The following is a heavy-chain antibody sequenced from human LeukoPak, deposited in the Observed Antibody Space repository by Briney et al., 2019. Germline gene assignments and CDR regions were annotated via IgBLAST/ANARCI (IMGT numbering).Heavy chain of an antibody. V-gene: IGHV3-30-3*01. CDR1: GFTLSTYA. J-gene: IGHJ4*02. CDR3: ARVPLQWLAFDY. CDR2: ISYDGSNK. Sequence: PGRSLRLSCAASGFTLSTYAMHWVRQAPGKGLEWVALISYDGSNKYNEDSVKGRFTISRDHSKNTLYLQMNTLRVEDTAVYYCARVPLQWLAFDYWGQGTLVTVSS. D-gene: IGHD6-19*01.